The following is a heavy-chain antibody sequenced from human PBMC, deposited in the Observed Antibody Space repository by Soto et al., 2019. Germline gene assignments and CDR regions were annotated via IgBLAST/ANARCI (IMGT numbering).Heavy chain of an antibody. D-gene: IGHD1-26*01. CDR1: GFTVSSNY. V-gene: IGHV3-53*01. CDR2: IYSGGST. CDR3: ARSPMGATYFDY. Sequence: EVQLVESGGGLIQPGGSLRLSCAASGFTVSSNYMSWVRQAPGKGLEWVSVIYSGGSTYYADSVKGRFTISRENSKNTLYLQMNSLRAEDTAVYYCARSPMGATYFDYWGQGTLVTVSS. J-gene: IGHJ4*02.